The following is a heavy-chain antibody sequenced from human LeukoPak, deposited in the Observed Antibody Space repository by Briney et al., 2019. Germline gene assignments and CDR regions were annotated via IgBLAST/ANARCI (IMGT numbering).Heavy chain of an antibody. CDR2: TYYRSKWYN. Sequence: SQTLSLTCAISGDSVSSNSAAWNWTRQSPSRGLEWLGRTYYRSKWYNDYAVSVKSRITINPDTSKNQFSLQLNSVTPEGTAVYYCAREDLWFGESTFDYWGQGTLVTVSS. V-gene: IGHV6-1*01. D-gene: IGHD3-10*01. J-gene: IGHJ4*02. CDR3: AREDLWFGESTFDY. CDR1: GDSVSSNSAA.